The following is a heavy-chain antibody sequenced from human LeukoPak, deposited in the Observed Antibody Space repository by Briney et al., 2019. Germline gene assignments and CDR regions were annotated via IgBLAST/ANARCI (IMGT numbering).Heavy chain of an antibody. D-gene: IGHD3-3*01. CDR2: IYADGST. J-gene: IGHJ4*02. V-gene: IGHV3-66*04. CDR3: AKRSVPSRPGY. CDR1: GFIVSDND. Sequence: GGSLRLSCAASGFIVSDNDIKWVRQTPGKGLEWVSLIYADGSTHYTDSVKGRFSISRDNSQNTVYLQMNSLRGEDTAVYFCAKRSVPSRPGYWGQGTLVTVSS.